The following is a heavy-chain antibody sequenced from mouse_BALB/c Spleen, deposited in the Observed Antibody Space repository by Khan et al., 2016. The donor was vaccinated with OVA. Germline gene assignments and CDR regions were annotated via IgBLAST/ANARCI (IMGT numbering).Heavy chain of an antibody. CDR3: ARDPGDIWYFDV. CDR2: IWGDGST. CDR1: GFSLTGYG. V-gene: IGHV2-6-7*01. D-gene: IGHD3-1*01. J-gene: IGHJ1*01. Sequence: QVQLKESGPGLVAPSQSLSITCTVSGFSLTGYGVNWVRQPPGKGLEWLGMIWGDGSTYYNSALKSRLSISKDNSKSQVFLKMNSLQTDDTARYYGARDPGDIWYFDVWGAGTTVTVSS.